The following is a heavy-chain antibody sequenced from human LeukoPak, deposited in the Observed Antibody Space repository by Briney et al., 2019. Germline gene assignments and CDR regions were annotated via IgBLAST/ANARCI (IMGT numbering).Heavy chain of an antibody. CDR1: GFTFKNYA. D-gene: IGHD3-9*01. CDR3: ARASSHDWDH. V-gene: IGHV3-9*01. J-gene: IGHJ4*02. Sequence: GGSLRLSCGASGFTFKNYAMHWVRQAPGKGLEWVAGISWNSDSRGYADSVKGRFTISRDNAKNSLYLQMNSLRAEDTAVYYCARASSHDWDHWGQGTLATVSS. CDR2: ISWNSDSR.